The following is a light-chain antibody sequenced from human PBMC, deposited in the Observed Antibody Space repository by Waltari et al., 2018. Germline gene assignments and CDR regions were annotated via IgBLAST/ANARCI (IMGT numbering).Light chain of an antibody. CDR2: YNSDSEK. Sequence: QPVLTQPPSSSASPGESARLTCTLPSDINVGDFNIYWYQQKPGSPPRFLLYYNSDSEKAQGSGLPVRFSGSKDASANAGILLISGLQSEDEADYYCMFWPSNVWVFGGGTKLTVL. V-gene: IGLV5-37*01. J-gene: IGLJ3*02. CDR1: SDINVGDFN. CDR3: MFWPSNVWV.